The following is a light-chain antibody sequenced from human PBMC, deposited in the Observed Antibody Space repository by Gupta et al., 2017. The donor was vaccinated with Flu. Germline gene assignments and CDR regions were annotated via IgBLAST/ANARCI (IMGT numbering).Light chain of an antibody. CDR1: NSDIGAYNY. J-gene: IGLJ2*01. Sequence: QSALTQPASVSGSPGQSIAISCTGTNSDIGAYNYVSWYQQHPGKAPKLMIYEVSNRPSGVSTRFSGSKSGNTASLTISGLQAEDEADYYCGSYGAGGVFGGGTKVTV. V-gene: IGLV2-14*01. CDR3: GSYGAGGV. CDR2: EVS.